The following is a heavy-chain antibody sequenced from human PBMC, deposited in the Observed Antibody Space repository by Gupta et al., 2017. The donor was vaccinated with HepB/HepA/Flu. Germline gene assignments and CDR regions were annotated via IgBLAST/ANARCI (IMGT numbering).Heavy chain of an antibody. J-gene: IGHJ4*02. V-gene: IGHV3-7*01. Sequence: EVQLVESGGGLVQPGGSLRVSCAASGFIFSSYWMSWVRQAPGKGLEWVANIKPDGSEKYSVDSVKGRFTISRDNAKNSLYLQMNSLRAEDTAVYYCARDHPHLTSFDDWGQGILVTVSS. CDR1: GFIFSSYW. CDR3: ARDHPHLTSFDD. CDR2: IKPDGSEK.